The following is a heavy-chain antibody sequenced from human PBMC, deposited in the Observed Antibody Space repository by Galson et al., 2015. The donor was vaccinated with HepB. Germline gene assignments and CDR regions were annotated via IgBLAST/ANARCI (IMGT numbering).Heavy chain of an antibody. CDR1: GYTFTSYD. CDR2: MNPNSGNT. CDR3: ARPIDCSSTSCHLDGMDV. Sequence: SVKVSCKASGYTFTSYDINWVRQATGQGLEWMGWMNPNSGNTGYAQKFQGRVTMTRNTSISTAYMELSSLRSEDTAVYYCARPIDCSSTSCHLDGMDVWGQGTTVTVSS. V-gene: IGHV1-8*01. J-gene: IGHJ6*02. D-gene: IGHD2-2*01.